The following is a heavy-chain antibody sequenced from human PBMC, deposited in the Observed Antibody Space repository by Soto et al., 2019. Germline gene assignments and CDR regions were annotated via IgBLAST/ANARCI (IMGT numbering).Heavy chain of an antibody. V-gene: IGHV3-33*01. J-gene: IGHJ5*02. D-gene: IGHD6-13*01. Sequence: QVQLVESGGGVVQPGRSLRLSCAASGFTFSSYGMHWVRQAPGKGLEWVAVIWYDGSNKYYADSVKGRFTISRDNSKNTLYLQMNSLRAEDTAVYYCARDPASNSSWYRMWFDPWGQGTLVTVSS. CDR2: IWYDGSNK. CDR1: GFTFSSYG. CDR3: ARDPASNSSWYRMWFDP.